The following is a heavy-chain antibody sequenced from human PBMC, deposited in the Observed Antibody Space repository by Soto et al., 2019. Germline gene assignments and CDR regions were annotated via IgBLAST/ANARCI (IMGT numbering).Heavy chain of an antibody. CDR2: MNPNSGNT. CDR3: AAVLYSSGWYYWFDP. V-gene: IGHV1-8*01. Sequence: ASVKVSCKASGYTFTSYDINWVRQATGQGPEWMGWMNPNSGNTGYAQKFQGRVTMTRNTSISTAYMELSSLRSEDTAVYYCAAVLYSSGWYYWFDPWGQGTLVTVSS. J-gene: IGHJ5*02. CDR1: GYTFTSYD. D-gene: IGHD6-19*01.